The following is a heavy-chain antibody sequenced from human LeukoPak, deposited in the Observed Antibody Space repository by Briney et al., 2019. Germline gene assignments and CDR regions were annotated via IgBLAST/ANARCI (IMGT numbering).Heavy chain of an antibody. D-gene: IGHD3-9*01. CDR3: ARGILTGPIYAFDI. CDR1: GGSISSYY. Sequence: SETLSLTCTVSGGSISSYYWSWIRQPPGKGLEWIGHIYYTGSTNYNPSLKSRVTISVDTSKNQFSLKLSSVTAADTAVYYCARGILTGPIYAFDIWGQGTMVAVSS. J-gene: IGHJ3*02. CDR2: IYYTGST. V-gene: IGHV4-59*01.